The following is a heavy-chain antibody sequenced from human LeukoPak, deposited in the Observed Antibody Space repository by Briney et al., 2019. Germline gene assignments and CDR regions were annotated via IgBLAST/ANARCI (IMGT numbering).Heavy chain of an antibody. CDR3: ARGLGDFWSGYKIDY. CDR2: INHSGST. D-gene: IGHD3-3*01. J-gene: IGHJ4*02. CDR1: GGSFSGYY. Sequence: SEPLSLTCAVYGGSFSGYYWSWIRQPPGKGLEWIGEINHSGSTNYNPSLKSRVTISVDTSKNQFSLKLSSVTAADTAVYYCARGLGDFWSGYKIDYWGQGTLVTVSS. V-gene: IGHV4-34*01.